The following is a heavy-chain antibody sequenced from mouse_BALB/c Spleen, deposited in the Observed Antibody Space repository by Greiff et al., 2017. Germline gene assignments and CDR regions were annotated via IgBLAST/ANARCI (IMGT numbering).Heavy chain of an antibody. Sequence: QVQLQQSGAELMKPGASVKISCTATGYTFSSYWIEWVKQRPGHGLEWIGEILPGSGSTNYNEKFKGKATFTADTSSNTAYMQLSSLTSEDSAVYYCARDCGYGGYWGQGTTLTVSA. J-gene: IGHJ2*01. CDR1: GYTFSSYW. V-gene: IGHV1-9*01. D-gene: IGHD2-14*01. CDR3: ARDCGYGGY. CDR2: ILPGSGST.